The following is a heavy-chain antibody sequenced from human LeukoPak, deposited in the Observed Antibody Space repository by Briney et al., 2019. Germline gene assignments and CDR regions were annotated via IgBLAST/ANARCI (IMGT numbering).Heavy chain of an antibody. V-gene: IGHV3-74*01. CDR2: VNSDGSST. D-gene: IGHD2/OR15-2a*01. CDR1: GFTFSSYW. Sequence: PGGSLRLSCAASGFTFSSYWMHLVRQAPGKGLVWASRVNSDGSSTSYADSVKGRFTISRDNAKNTLYLQMNSLRAEDTAVYYCARDYSRTTWFDPWGQGTLVTVSS. J-gene: IGHJ5*02. CDR3: ARDYSRTTWFDP.